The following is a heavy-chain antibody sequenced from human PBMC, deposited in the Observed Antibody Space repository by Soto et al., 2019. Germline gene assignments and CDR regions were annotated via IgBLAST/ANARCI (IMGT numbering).Heavy chain of an antibody. CDR1: GFTFSSYA. CDR3: AKDRITIFGVVIKWNWFDP. J-gene: IGHJ5*02. CDR2: ISGSGGST. V-gene: IGHV3-23*01. Sequence: EVQLLESGGGLVQPGGSLRLSCAASGFTFSSYAMSWVRQAPGKGLEWVSAISGSGGSTYYADSVKGRFTISRDNSKNTLYLQMNSLRAEDTAVYYCAKDRITIFGVVIKWNWFDPCGQVPLVTVSS. D-gene: IGHD3-3*01.